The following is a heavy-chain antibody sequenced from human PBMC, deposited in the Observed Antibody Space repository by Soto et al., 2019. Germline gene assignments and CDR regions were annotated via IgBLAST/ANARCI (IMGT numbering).Heavy chain of an antibody. D-gene: IGHD5-12*01. CDR2: ISGSGGST. CDR1: VFTFSSYA. CDR3: AKDPLRKYSGPYYFDY. Sequence: WWSLRLSCSASVFTFSSYAMSWVRQAPGKGLEWVSAISGSGGSTYYADSVKGRFTISRDNSKNTLYLQMNSLRAEDTAVYYCAKDPLRKYSGPYYFDYWGQGTLVTVSS. J-gene: IGHJ4*02. V-gene: IGHV3-23*01.